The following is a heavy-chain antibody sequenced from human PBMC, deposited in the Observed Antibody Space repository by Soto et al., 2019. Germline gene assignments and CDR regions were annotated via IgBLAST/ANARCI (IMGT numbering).Heavy chain of an antibody. Sequence: SETLSLTCTVSGGSISSYYWSWIRQPPGKGLEWIGSIYYSGSTYYNPSLKSRVTISVDTSKNQFSLKLSSVTAADTAVYYCARHTSADDIVVVPAAINYWGQGTLVTVSS. CDR2: IYYSGST. D-gene: IGHD2-2*01. CDR1: GGSISSYY. J-gene: IGHJ4*02. CDR3: ARHTSADDIVVVPAAINY. V-gene: IGHV4-59*05.